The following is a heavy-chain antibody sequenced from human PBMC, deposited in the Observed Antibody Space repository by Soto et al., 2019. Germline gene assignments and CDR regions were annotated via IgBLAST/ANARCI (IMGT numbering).Heavy chain of an antibody. V-gene: IGHV1-2*04. Sequence: ASVKVSCKXSGYSFTDYHIHWVRQAPGQGLEWLGRINPKSGGTSTAQKFQGWVTMTRDRSISTVYMELTRLRSDDTAVYFCARGHSTHCSNGVCSFFYNHEMDVWGQGTTVTVSS. J-gene: IGHJ6*02. D-gene: IGHD2-8*01. CDR2: INPKSGGT. CDR1: GYSFTDYH. CDR3: ARGHSTHCSNGVCSFFYNHEMDV.